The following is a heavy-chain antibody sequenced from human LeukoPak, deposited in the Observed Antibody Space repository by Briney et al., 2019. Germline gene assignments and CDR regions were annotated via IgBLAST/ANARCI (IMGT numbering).Heavy chain of an antibody. D-gene: IGHD3-10*01. Sequence: GGSLRLSCAASGFTFSSYSMNWVRQAPGKGLEWVSSISSSSSYIYYADSVEGRFTISRDNAKNSLYLQMNSLRAEDTAVYYCARDTGSGSYYKNAYDYWGQGTLVTVSS. J-gene: IGHJ4*02. CDR2: ISSSSSYI. V-gene: IGHV3-21*01. CDR1: GFTFSSYS. CDR3: ARDTGSGSYYKNAYDY.